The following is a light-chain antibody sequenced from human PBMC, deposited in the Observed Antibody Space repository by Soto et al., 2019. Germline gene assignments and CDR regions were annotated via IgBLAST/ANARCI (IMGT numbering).Light chain of an antibody. CDR1: QSVSNNY. CDR3: QQRSAGVT. Sequence: EIVLTQSPGTLSLSXXXXXXXXXXASQSVSNNYLAWYQQKPGQAPRLLIYGASNRATATPPRFSGSGSGTDFTLTISSLEPEDFAVYYCQQRSAGVTFGQGTRLEIK. J-gene: IGKJ5*01. CDR2: GAS. V-gene: IGKV3D-20*02.